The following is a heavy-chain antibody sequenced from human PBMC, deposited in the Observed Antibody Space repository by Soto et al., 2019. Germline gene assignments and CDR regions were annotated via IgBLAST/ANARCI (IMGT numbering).Heavy chain of an antibody. CDR3: ARDIPTCCPSSVFDL. Sequence: QVQLQESGPGLVKPSETLSVTCTVSGDSITSYNWNWIRQSPGRGLEWVGYLNHTGSTNSPPSFKSRVTISVDTSKNQFSLKLSSVTAADTAVYYCARDIPTCCPSSVFDLWGQGTVVTVSS. CDR2: LNHTGST. D-gene: IGHD2-21*01. V-gene: IGHV4-59*01. CDR1: GDSITSYN. J-gene: IGHJ3*01.